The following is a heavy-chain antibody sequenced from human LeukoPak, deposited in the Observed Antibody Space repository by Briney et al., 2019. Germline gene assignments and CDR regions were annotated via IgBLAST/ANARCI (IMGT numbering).Heavy chain of an antibody. Sequence: EASVKVSCKASGYTFTSYDINWVRQAPGQGLEWMGWMNPNSGNTGYAQKFQGRVTMTRNTSISTAYMELSSLRSEDTAVYYCARWGLASSSAGYYYYGMDVWGQGTTVTVSS. CDR1: GYTFTSYD. CDR3: ARWGLASSSAGYYYYGMDV. CDR2: MNPNSGNT. D-gene: IGHD6-6*01. J-gene: IGHJ6*02. V-gene: IGHV1-8*01.